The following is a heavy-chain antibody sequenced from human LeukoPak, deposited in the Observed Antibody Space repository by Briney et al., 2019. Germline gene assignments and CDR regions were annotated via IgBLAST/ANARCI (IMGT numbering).Heavy chain of an antibody. J-gene: IGHJ6*02. CDR3: ARDSPVMDV. Sequence: PSETLSLTCTVSGGSVSSGSYYWSWIRQPPGKGLEWIGYIYYSGSTNYNPSLKSRVTISVDKSKNQFSLKLSSVTAADTAVYYCARDSPVMDVWGQGTTVTVSS. V-gene: IGHV4-61*01. CDR1: GGSVSSGSYY. CDR2: IYYSGST.